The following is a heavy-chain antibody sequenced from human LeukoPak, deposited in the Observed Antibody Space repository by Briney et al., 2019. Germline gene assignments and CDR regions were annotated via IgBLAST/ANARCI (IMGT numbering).Heavy chain of an antibody. J-gene: IGHJ5*02. V-gene: IGHV3-33*01. CDR1: GFSFSNHG. CDR3: TRDSYQDYYGRFDP. D-gene: IGHD3-10*01. Sequence: LSGGSLRLSCAASGFSFSNHGMHWVRQAPGKRLEWVAVIRDDGNNKRYANSVNGRFTISRDNSENTLYLQMNGLTAEDTAMYYCTRDSYQDYYGRFDPWGQGTLVIVSS. CDR2: IRDDGNNK.